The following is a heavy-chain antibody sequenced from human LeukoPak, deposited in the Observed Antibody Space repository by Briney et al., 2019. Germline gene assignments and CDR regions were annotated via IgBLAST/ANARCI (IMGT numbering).Heavy chain of an antibody. CDR3: AKVRTGHYFDY. D-gene: IGHD3/OR15-3a*01. J-gene: IGHJ4*02. CDR1: GGTFSSYA. V-gene: IGHV1-69*04. CDR2: IIPILGIA. Sequence: GASVKVSCKASGGTFSSYAISWVRQAPGQGLEWMGRIIPILGIANYAQKFQGRVTITADKSTSTAYMELSSLRAEDTAIYCCAKVRTGHYFDYWGQGTLVTVSS.